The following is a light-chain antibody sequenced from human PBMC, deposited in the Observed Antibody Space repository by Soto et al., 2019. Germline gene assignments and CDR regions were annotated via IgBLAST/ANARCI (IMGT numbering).Light chain of an antibody. V-gene: IGKV3-15*01. J-gene: IGKJ1*01. CDR3: QKYNNCPSGT. Sequence: EIVMTQSPATLSVSPGERATLSCRASQSVSSNLAWYQQKPGQAPRLLIYGASTRATGIPARFSGSGSGTEFTLTIRSLQSEDFAVYYCQKYNNCPSGTFGQGTKVESK. CDR2: GAS. CDR1: QSVSSN.